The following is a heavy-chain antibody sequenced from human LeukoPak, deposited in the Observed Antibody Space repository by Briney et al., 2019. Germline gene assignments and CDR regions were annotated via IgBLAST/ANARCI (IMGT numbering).Heavy chain of an antibody. CDR3: VKGGWLDN. CDR2: ISRSGDDT. CDR1: GFSFNTYD. D-gene: IGHD6-19*01. Sequence: TGGSLRLSCAASGFSFNTYDINWVRQAPGKGLEWVSGISRSGDDTHCADSVKGRFTISRDNSENTLCLLTNSLRAEDTAVYYCVKGGWLDNWGQGTLVTVSS. V-gene: IGHV3-23*01. J-gene: IGHJ4*02.